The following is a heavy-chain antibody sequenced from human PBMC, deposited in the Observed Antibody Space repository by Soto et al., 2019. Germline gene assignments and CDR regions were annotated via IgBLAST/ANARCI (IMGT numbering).Heavy chain of an antibody. CDR1: GYTFTNYG. CDR3: ARGLNGYLHYFDY. CDR2: IGGYKGNT. J-gene: IGHJ4*02. Sequence: ASVKVSCKASGYTFTNYGVSWVRQAPGQGLEWMGWIGGYKGNTNYAQKLQGRVTLTTDTSASTAYMELSSLRSDDTAVYYCARGLNGYLHYFDYWGQGTLVTVSS. D-gene: IGHD5-18*01. V-gene: IGHV1-18*01.